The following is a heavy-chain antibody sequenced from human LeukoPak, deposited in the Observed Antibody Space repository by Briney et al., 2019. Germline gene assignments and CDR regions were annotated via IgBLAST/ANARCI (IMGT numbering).Heavy chain of an antibody. D-gene: IGHD3-22*01. CDR1: GFTFSSYA. V-gene: IGHV3-30*04. J-gene: IGHJ5*02. Sequence: GGSLRLSCAASGFTFSSYAMHWVRQAPGKGLEWVALISYEGSKKYYADSVKGRFTISRDNSKNTVFLQMNSLRAEDTALYYCAKGASGYFLDLWGHGTLVTVSS. CDR2: ISYEGSKK. CDR3: AKGASGYFLDL.